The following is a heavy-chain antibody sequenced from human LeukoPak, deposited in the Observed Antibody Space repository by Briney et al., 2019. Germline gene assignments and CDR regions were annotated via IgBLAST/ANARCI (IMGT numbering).Heavy chain of an antibody. V-gene: IGHV3-30-3*01. CDR3: ARDAGLPLDY. CDR2: ISYDGSNK. CDR1: GFTFSSYA. D-gene: IGHD3-16*01. Sequence: GGSLRLSCAASGFTFSSYAMHWVRQAPGKGLEWVAVISYDGSNKYYADSVKGRFTISRDNSKNTLYLQMNSLRAEDTAVYYCARDAGLPLDYWGQGTLVTVSS. J-gene: IGHJ4*02.